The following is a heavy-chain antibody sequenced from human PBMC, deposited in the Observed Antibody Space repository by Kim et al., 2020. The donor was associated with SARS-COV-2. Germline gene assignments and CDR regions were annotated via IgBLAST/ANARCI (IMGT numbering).Heavy chain of an antibody. V-gene: IGHV1-69*13. J-gene: IGHJ4*02. D-gene: IGHD4-17*01. CDR2: IIPIFGTA. CDR3: ARDRDGDSLFDY. Sequence: SVKVSCKASGGTFSSYAISWVRQAPGQGLEWMGGIIPIFGTANYAQKFQGRVTITADESTSTAYMELSSLRSEDTAVYYCARDRDGDSLFDYWGQGTLVTVSS. CDR1: GGTFSSYA.